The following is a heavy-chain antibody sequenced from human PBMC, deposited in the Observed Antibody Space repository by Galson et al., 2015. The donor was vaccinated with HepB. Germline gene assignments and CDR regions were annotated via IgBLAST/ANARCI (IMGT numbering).Heavy chain of an antibody. D-gene: IGHD3-10*01. V-gene: IGHV3-30*18. CDR3: AKEPYYYGSGSYSPYHYYGMDV. CDR1: GFTFSSYG. Sequence: SLRLSCAASGFTFSSYGMHWVRQAPGKGLEWVAVISYDGSNKYYADSVKGRFTISRDNSKNTLYLQMNSLRAEDTAVYYCAKEPYYYGSGSYSPYHYYGMDVWGQGTTVTVSS. J-gene: IGHJ6*02. CDR2: ISYDGSNK.